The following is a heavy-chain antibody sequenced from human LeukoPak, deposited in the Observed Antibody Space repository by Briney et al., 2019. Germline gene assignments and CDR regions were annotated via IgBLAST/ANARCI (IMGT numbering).Heavy chain of an antibody. CDR2: IYYSGST. CDR1: GGSISSSSYY. CDR3: ARLGKTSPQLWPYYFDY. V-gene: IGHV4-39*01. Sequence: SETLSLTCTVSGGSISSSSYYWGWIRQPPGKGLEWLGCIYYSGSTYYNPSLKSRVTISVDTSKSQFSLKLSSVTAADTAVYYCARLGKTSPQLWPYYFDYWGQGTLVTVSS. D-gene: IGHD5-18*01. J-gene: IGHJ4*02.